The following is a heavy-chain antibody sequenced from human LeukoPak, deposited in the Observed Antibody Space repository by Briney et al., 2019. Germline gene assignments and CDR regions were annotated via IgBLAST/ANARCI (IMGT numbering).Heavy chain of an antibody. Sequence: SVKVSCKASGGTFSSYAISWVRQAPGQGLEWMGGIIPIFGTANYARKFQGRVTITADESTSTAYMELSSLRSEDTAVYYCAREGTVTYDGPYHYGMDVWGQGTTVTVSS. CDR2: IIPIFGTA. CDR3: AREGTVTYDGPYHYGMDV. J-gene: IGHJ6*02. D-gene: IGHD4-17*01. V-gene: IGHV1-69*13. CDR1: GGTFSSYA.